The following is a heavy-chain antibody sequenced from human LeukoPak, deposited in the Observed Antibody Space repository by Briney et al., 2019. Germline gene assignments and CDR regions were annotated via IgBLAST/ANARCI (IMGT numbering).Heavy chain of an antibody. V-gene: IGHV4-59*01. CDR3: ARSGPYYDFWSGTRGAFDI. D-gene: IGHD3-3*01. CDR2: IFYSGST. J-gene: IGHJ3*02. Sequence: PSETLSLTCAVYGGSFSGYFWSWIRQPPGKGLEWIGYIFYSGSTNYNPSLESRVTISVDTSQNHFSLKLSSVTAADTAVYYCARSGPYYDFWSGTRGAFDIWGQGTMVTVSS. CDR1: GGSFSGYF.